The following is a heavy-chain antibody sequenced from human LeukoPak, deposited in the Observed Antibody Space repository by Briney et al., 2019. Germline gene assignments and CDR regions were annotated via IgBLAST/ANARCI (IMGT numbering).Heavy chain of an antibody. J-gene: IGHJ3*02. CDR3: ARRGWGYCSSTSCYGPNAFDI. Sequence: GESLKTSCKGSGYSFTSYWIGWVRQMPGKGLEWMGIIYPGDSDTRYSPSFQGQVTISADKSISTAYLQWRSLKASDIAMYYCARRGWGYCSSTSCYGPNAFDIWGQGTMVTVSS. D-gene: IGHD2-2*01. V-gene: IGHV5-51*01. CDR1: GYSFTSYW. CDR2: IYPGDSDT.